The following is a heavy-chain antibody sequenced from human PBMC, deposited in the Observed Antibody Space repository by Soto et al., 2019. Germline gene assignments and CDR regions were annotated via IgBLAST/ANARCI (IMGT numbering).Heavy chain of an antibody. CDR3: ARDRAPGYDFWSGYQPQSPDY. J-gene: IGHJ4*02. V-gene: IGHV3-33*08. D-gene: IGHD3-3*01. Sequence: PGGSLRLSCAVSGLTFSSYGMHWVRQDPGKGLEWVAVIWYDGSNKYYADSVKGRFTISRDNSKNTLYLQMNSLRAEDTAVYYCARDRAPGYDFWSGYQPQSPDYWGQGTLVTVSS. CDR1: GLTFSSYG. CDR2: IWYDGSNK.